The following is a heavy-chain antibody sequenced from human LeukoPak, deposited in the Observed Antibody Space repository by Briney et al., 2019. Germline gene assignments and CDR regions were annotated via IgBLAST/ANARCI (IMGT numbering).Heavy chain of an antibody. V-gene: IGHV4-39*01. CDR2: IYYRGST. CDR1: GGSISSSSYY. Sequence: PSETLSLTCTVSGGSISSSSYYWGWIRQPPGKGLEWIGYIYYRGSTYYNPSLKSRVTISVDTSKNQFSLKLSSVTAADTAVYYCARQTLVRGLLGWFDPWGQGTLVTVSS. CDR3: ARQTLVRGLLGWFDP. D-gene: IGHD3-10*01. J-gene: IGHJ5*02.